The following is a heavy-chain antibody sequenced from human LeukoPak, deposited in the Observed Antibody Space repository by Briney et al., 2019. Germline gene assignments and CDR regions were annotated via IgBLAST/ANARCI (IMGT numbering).Heavy chain of an antibody. Sequence: ASVKVSCKASGYTFTSYDINWVRQATGQGLEWMGWMNPNSGNTGYAQKFQGRVTITRNTSISTAYMELSSLRAEDTAVYYCARHTQVGAFDIWGQGTMVTVSS. CDR1: GYTFTSYD. D-gene: IGHD2-2*01. V-gene: IGHV1-8*03. CDR3: ARHTQVGAFDI. CDR2: MNPNSGNT. J-gene: IGHJ3*02.